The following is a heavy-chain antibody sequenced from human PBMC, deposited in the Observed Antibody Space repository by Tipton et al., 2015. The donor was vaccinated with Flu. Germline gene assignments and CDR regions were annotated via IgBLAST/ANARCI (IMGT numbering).Heavy chain of an antibody. Sequence: SLRLSCAASGFTFSSYWMSWVRQAPGKGLEWVANIKQDGSEKYYVDSVKGRFTISRDNAKNSLYLQMNSLRAEDTAVYYCARDLAVDTYYYYYMDVWGKGTTVTVSS. CDR2: IKQDGSEK. CDR3: ARDLAVDTYYYYYMDV. V-gene: IGHV3-7*01. D-gene: IGHD6-19*01. J-gene: IGHJ6*03. CDR1: GFTFSSYW.